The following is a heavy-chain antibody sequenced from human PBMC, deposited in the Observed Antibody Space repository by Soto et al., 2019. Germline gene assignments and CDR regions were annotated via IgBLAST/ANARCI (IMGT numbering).Heavy chain of an antibody. Sequence: SETLSLTCAVSGGSSSSGGYSWSWIRQPPGKGLEWIGYIYHSGSTYYNPSLKSRVTISVDRSKNQFSLKLSSVTAADTAVYYCASLSANYYDRTPAYWGQGTLVTVSS. V-gene: IGHV4-30-2*01. J-gene: IGHJ4*02. D-gene: IGHD3-22*01. CDR3: ASLSANYYDRTPAY. CDR1: GGSSSSGGYS. CDR2: IYHSGST.